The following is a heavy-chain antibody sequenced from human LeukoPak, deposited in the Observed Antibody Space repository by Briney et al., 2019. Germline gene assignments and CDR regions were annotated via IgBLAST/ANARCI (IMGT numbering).Heavy chain of an antibody. V-gene: IGHV3-23*01. CDR2: ISGSGGST. Sequence: GGSLRLSCAASGFTFSSYAMSWVRQAPGKGLEWVSAISGSGGSTYYADSVKGRFTISRDNSKNTLYLQMNSLRSEDTAVYYCATLTYDILTGYYRGYFDYWGQGTLVTVSS. CDR1: GFTFSSYA. J-gene: IGHJ4*02. D-gene: IGHD3-9*01. CDR3: ATLTYDILTGYYRGYFDY.